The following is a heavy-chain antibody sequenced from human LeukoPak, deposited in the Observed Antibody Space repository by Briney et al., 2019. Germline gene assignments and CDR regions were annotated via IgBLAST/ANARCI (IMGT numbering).Heavy chain of an antibody. D-gene: IGHD2-21*02. CDR2: ISSSGSTI. CDR3: ARVREVTAITTYYYYYMDV. Sequence: GGSLRLSCAASGFTFSDYYMSWIRQAPGEGLEWVSYISSSGSTIYYADSVKGRFTISRDNAKNSLYLQMNSLRAEDTAVYYCARVREVTAITTYYYYYMDVWGKGTTVTVSS. V-gene: IGHV3-11*01. J-gene: IGHJ6*03. CDR1: GFTFSDYY.